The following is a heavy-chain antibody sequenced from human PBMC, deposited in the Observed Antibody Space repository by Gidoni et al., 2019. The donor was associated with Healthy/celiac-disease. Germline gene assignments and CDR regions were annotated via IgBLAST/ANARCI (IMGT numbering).Heavy chain of an antibody. CDR1: GGSISSYY. V-gene: IGHV4-59*01. D-gene: IGHD5-18*01. CDR3: ARGATAMVFHYYYGMDV. CDR2: IYYSGST. Sequence: QVQLQESGPGLVKPSETLSLTCTVSGGSISSYYWSWIRQPPGKGLEWIGYIYYSGSTNYNPSLKSRVTISVDTSKNQFSLKLSSVTAADTAVYYCARGATAMVFHYYYGMDVWGQGTTVTVSS. J-gene: IGHJ6*02.